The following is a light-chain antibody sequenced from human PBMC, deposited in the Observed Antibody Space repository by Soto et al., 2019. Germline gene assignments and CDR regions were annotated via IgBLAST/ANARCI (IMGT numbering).Light chain of an antibody. V-gene: IGKV1-5*03. J-gene: IGKJ1*01. Sequence: DLQMTQSPSTLSASVGYIVTITCRASQSISSWLAWYQQKPGKAPKLLIYKASSLESGVPSRFSGRGSGTEFTLTISSLQPDDFATYYCQQYKDEPWTFGQGPKVEIK. CDR2: KAS. CDR1: QSISSW. CDR3: QQYKDEPWT.